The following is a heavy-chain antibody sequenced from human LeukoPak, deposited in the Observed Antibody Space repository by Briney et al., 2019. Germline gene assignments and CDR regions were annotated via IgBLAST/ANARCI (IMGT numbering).Heavy chain of an antibody. CDR3: TSTGASDGNYEYFQH. J-gene: IGHJ1*01. V-gene: IGHV3-15*01. CDR2: IKSKTDGGTT. CDR1: GFTFSSYE. Sequence: GGSLRLSCAASGFTFSSYEMNWVRQAPGKGLEWVGRIKSKTDGGTTDYAAPVKGRFTISRDDSKSTLYLQMNNLRTEDTAVYYCTSTGASDGNYEYFQHWGQGTLVTVSS. D-gene: IGHD1-26*01.